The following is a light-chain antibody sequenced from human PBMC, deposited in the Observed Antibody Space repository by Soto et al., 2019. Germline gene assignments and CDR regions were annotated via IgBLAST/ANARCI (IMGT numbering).Light chain of an antibody. CDR3: QQYYKWPPT. CDR2: GAS. CDR1: QSVSIN. J-gene: IGKJ1*01. Sequence: EIVMTQSPGTVSVSPGEGATLSCRASQSVSINLAWYQQKPGQAPRLLIYGASTRATGIPARFSGSGSGTEFTLTISRLQSEDFAVYFCQQYYKWPPTFGQGTKVDIK. V-gene: IGKV3-15*01.